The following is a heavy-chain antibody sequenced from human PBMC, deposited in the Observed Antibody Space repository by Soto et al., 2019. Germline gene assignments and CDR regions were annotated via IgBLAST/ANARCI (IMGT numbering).Heavy chain of an antibody. Sequence: SETLSLTCTVSCGSISSYYWSWIRQPPGKGLEWIGYIYYSGSTNYNPSLKSRVTISVDTSKNQFSLKLSSVTAADTAVYYCVRQYGSGSYWPYYYYYYYMDVWGKGTTVTVSS. V-gene: IGHV4-59*01. CDR2: IYYSGST. D-gene: IGHD3-10*01. CDR1: CGSISSYY. J-gene: IGHJ6*03. CDR3: VRQYGSGSYWPYYYYYYYMDV.